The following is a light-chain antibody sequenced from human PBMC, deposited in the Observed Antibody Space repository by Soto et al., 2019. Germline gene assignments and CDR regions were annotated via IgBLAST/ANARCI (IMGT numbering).Light chain of an antibody. J-gene: IGKJ3*01. V-gene: IGKV1D-13*01. CDR2: DAS. CDR3: QQFNNYPIT. Sequence: AIQLTQSPSSLSASVGDRVTITCRASQGISSALAWYQQKPGKASKLLIYDASSLESAVPSRFSGSGSGTDFTLTISSLQPQDFATYYCQQFNNYPITFGPGTKVDIK. CDR1: QGISSA.